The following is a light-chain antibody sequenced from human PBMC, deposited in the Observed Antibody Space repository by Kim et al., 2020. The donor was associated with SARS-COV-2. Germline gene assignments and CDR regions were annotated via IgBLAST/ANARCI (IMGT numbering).Light chain of an antibody. Sequence: ASGGDRVTITGRASQSSNKYLNWYQQKPGKAPKLLIDAASSLQSGAPSSFSGSGSGTECILTISSLQPEDSATYFCQQSYSSLWTFGQGTKVDIK. CDR3: QQSYSSLWT. J-gene: IGKJ1*01. CDR1: QSSNKY. V-gene: IGKV1-39*01. CDR2: AAS.